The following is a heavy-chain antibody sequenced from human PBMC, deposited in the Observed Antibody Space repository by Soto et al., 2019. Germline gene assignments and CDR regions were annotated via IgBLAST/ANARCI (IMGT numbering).Heavy chain of an antibody. Sequence: EVQLVESGGGLVQPGGSLRLACAASGFTFSGYWMTWVRQAPGKGLEWVADIKKDGTEKYYVDSVKGRFTISRDNARKSVYLQMNGLTVEDTAVYRCARGPSYTDYSNDWFFDSWGQGALVTVSS. V-gene: IGHV3-7*03. CDR2: IKKDGTEK. CDR3: ARGPSYTDYSNDWFFDS. D-gene: IGHD3-9*01. CDR1: GFTFSGYW. J-gene: IGHJ4*02.